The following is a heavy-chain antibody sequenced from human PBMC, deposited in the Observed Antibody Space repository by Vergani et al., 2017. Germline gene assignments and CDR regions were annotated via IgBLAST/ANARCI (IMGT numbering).Heavy chain of an antibody. CDR3: ARHSTVEWLVKLGWIDP. D-gene: IGHD6-19*01. J-gene: IGHJ5*02. Sequence: QLQLQESGPGLVKHSATLSLTCSVSGASIRSSNYYWGCIRQPPGKGLEWIASIYYSGSTYYNPSLKSRVTISVYTSKNQFPLRLGSVNAADTAVYFCARHSTVEWLVKLGWIDPWGQGILVTVSS. CDR2: IYYSGST. V-gene: IGHV4-39*01. CDR1: GASIRSSNYY.